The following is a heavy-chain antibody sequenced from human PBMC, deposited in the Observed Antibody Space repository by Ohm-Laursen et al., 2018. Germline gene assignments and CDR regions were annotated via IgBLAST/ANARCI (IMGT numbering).Heavy chain of an antibody. V-gene: IGHV1-2*02. Sequence: GASVKVSCKASGYIFIGYYIHWVRQAPGQGLEWMGWIHPNSGGTNYEQKFQGRVTMTRDTSISTAYMELSSLRYDDTAVYYCARSVAGGLYYHGMDVWGQGTTVTVS. D-gene: IGHD6-19*01. CDR3: ARSVAGGLYYHGMDV. CDR2: IHPNSGGT. CDR1: GYIFIGYY. J-gene: IGHJ6*02.